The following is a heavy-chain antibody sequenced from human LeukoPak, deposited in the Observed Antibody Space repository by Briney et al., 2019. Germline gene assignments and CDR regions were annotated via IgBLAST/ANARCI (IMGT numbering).Heavy chain of an antibody. CDR1: DGSISSYY. CDR2: IYYSGST. CDR3: ARGRGLLWFGESLIPYYFDY. Sequence: SENLSLTCTVSDGSISSYYWSSIGQPPGQGLEWIGYIYYSGSTNYHPSPNSRVTISVDASKNHFSLKLSSVTAADTAVYYCARGRGLLWFGESLIPYYFDYWGQGTLVTVSS. V-gene: IGHV4-59*01. J-gene: IGHJ4*02. D-gene: IGHD3-10*01.